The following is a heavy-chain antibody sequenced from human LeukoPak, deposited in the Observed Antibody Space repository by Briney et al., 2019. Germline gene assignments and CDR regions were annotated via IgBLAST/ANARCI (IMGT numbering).Heavy chain of an antibody. CDR1: GGSISSYY. D-gene: IGHD5-24*01. J-gene: IGHJ2*01. Sequence: SETLSLTCTVSGGSISSYYWSWVRQPPGKGLEWIGYIYYSGSTNYNPSLKSRVTISVDTSKNQFSLKLSSVTAADTAVYYCARREDGFYWYFDLWGRGTLVTVSS. CDR2: IYYSGST. V-gene: IGHV4-59*08. CDR3: ARREDGFYWYFDL.